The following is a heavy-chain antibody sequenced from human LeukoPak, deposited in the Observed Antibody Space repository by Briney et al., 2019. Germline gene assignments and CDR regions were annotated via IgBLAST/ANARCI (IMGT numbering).Heavy chain of an antibody. CDR3: AREGTTIVVALDY. J-gene: IGHJ4*02. CDR1: GFTFSSHV. CDR2: ISSDGSSK. V-gene: IGHV3-30-3*01. D-gene: IGHD3-22*01. Sequence: GGSLRLSCTASGFTFSSHVMHWVRQAPGKGLEWVAVISSDGSSKYYADSVKGRFTISRDNSKNTLYLQMKSLRAEDTAVYYCAREGTTIVVALDYWGQGTLVTVSS.